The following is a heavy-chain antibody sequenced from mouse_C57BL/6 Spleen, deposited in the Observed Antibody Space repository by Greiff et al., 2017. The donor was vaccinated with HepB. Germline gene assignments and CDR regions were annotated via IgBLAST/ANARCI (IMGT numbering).Heavy chain of an antibody. D-gene: IGHD2-4*01. V-gene: IGHV3-6*01. Sequence: EVHLVESGPGLVKPSQSLSLTCSVTGYSITSGYYWNWIRQFPGNKLEWMGYISYDGSNNYNPSLKNRISITRDTSKNQFFLKLNSVTTEDTATYYCASLYDYDRGYYAMDYWGQGTSVTVSS. J-gene: IGHJ4*01. CDR2: ISYDGSN. CDR1: GYSITSGYY. CDR3: ASLYDYDRGYYAMDY.